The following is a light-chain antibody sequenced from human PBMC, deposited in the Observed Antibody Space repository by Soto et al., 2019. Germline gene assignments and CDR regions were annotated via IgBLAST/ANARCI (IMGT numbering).Light chain of an antibody. CDR2: HAS. J-gene: IGKJ1*01. CDR3: QQYNSYS. CDR1: PSISNW. Sequence: DIQLTRSPSPLPASVAARVTITCRASPSISNWLAWYQQKPGTAPKVLIYHASNLQSGVPSRFSGSGSGTEFTLTISSLQPDDFATYYCQQYNSYSFGQGTKVDIK. V-gene: IGKV1-5*01.